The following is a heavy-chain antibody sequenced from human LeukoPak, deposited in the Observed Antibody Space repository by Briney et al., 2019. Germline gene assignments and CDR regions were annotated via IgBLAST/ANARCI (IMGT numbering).Heavy chain of an antibody. D-gene: IGHD6-13*01. CDR1: GGSISSGGYY. J-gene: IGHJ5*02. CDR2: IYHSGST. V-gene: IGHV4-30-2*01. Sequence: SETLSLTCTVSGGSISSGGYYWSWIRQPPGKGLEWVGYIYHSGSTYYNPSLKSRVTISVDRSKNQFSLKLSSVTAADTAVYYCARGVAAAGRESRHYNWFDPWGQGTLVTVSS. CDR3: ARGVAAAGRESRHYNWFDP.